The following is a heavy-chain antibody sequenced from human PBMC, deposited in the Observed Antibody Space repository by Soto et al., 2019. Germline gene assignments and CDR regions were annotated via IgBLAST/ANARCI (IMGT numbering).Heavy chain of an antibody. CDR1: GFTFSSRP. V-gene: IGHV3-23*01. CDR3: VSWVSAHLDY. J-gene: IGHJ4*02. CDR2: LNENGANT. D-gene: IGHD2-8*01. Sequence: EVQLLESGGALVQQGGSLRISCAASGFTFSSRPMTWVRKAPGKGLEWVSTLNENGANTHYADSVKGRFTISRDNSRNTLDLQMHSLRAEDTALYYCVSWVSAHLDYWGQGTLVTVAS.